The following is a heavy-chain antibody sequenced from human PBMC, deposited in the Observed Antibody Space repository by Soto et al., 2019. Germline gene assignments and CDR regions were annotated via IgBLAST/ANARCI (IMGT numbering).Heavy chain of an antibody. CDR1: GFNFSDYY. CDR3: ARWLEVLTTSDS. D-gene: IGHD2-21*02. J-gene: IGHJ4*02. CDR2: ISSSSRDT. V-gene: IGHV3-11*06. Sequence: GGSVRLSCAASGFNFSDYYMSWIRQAPGKGLEWISYISSSSRDTEYADSVKGRFMISRDNAKRSMSLQMNSLRVDDTAVYYCARWLEVLTTSDSWGQGTLVTVSS.